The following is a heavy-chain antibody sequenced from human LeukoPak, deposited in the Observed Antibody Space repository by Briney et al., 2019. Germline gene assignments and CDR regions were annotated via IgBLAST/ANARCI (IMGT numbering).Heavy chain of an antibody. CDR3: AREHHAPVQRYYSDSTSYSAFDV. Sequence: PGGSLRLSCAASGFTFSGYTMNWVRQAPGKGLEWVSPISSSRRFIYYADSMKGRVTISRDTAKNSLYLQMHSLRAEDTAVYYCAREHHAPVQRYYSDSTSYSAFDVWGQGTMVTVSS. J-gene: IGHJ3*01. CDR2: ISSSRRFI. CDR1: GFTFSGYT. D-gene: IGHD3-22*01. V-gene: IGHV3-21*01.